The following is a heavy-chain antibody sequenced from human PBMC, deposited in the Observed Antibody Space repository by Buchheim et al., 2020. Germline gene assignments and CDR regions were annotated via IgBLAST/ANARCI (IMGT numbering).Heavy chain of an antibody. Sequence: QVQLQESGPGLVKPSETLSLTCSVSGGSISSYYWYWIRQPPGKGLEWIGYIYYSGSTKYNPSLKSRVTISVDTSKNQFSLKLSSVTAADTAVYYCARSVGGATNYWGQGTL. V-gene: IGHV4-59*01. CDR2: IYYSGST. CDR1: GGSISSYY. D-gene: IGHD1-26*01. CDR3: ARSVGGATNY. J-gene: IGHJ4*02.